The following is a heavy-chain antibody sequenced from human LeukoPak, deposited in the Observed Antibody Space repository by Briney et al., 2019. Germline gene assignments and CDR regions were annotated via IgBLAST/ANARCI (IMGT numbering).Heavy chain of an antibody. CDR2: IYHSGST. V-gene: IGHV4-30-2*01. CDR3: ARASRYCSGGSCYPPSFDY. Sequence: SETLSLTCTVSGGSISSGGYYWSWIRQPPGKGLEWIGYIYHSGSTYYNPSLKSRVTISVDRSKNQFSLKLSSVTAADTAVYYCARASRYCSGGSCYPPSFDYWGQGTLVTVSS. D-gene: IGHD2-15*01. CDR1: GGSISSGGYY. J-gene: IGHJ4*02.